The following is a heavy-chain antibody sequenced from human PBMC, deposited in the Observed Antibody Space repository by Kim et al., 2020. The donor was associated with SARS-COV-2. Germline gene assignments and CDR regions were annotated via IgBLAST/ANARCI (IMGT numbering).Heavy chain of an antibody. CDR1: GGSMSSNY. D-gene: IGHD5-12*01. CDR2: IYYTGSP. Sequence: SETLSLTCTVSGGSMSSNYWGWIRQPPGKGLEWIGFIYYTGSPYYNPSLNSRVTISVDTSKNQFSLKLSSVTAADTAVYYGAKGHSGYDFDWGQGTLVTVSS. V-gene: IGHV4-39*07. CDR3: AKGHSGYDFD. J-gene: IGHJ4*02.